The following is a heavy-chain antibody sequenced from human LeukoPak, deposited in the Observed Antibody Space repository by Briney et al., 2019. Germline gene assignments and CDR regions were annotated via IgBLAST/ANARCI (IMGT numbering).Heavy chain of an antibody. D-gene: IGHD3-22*01. J-gene: IGHJ4*02. CDR1: GYTFTSYD. CDR2: MNPNSGNT. CDR3: ARDFSGLNYYDSSGYYPPGTKDDY. Sequence: ASVKVSCKASGYTFTSYDINWVRQATGQGLEWMGWMNPNSGNTGYAQKFQGRVTMTRNTSISTAYMELSSLRSEDTAVYYCARDFSGLNYYDSSGYYPPGTKDDYWGRGTLVTVSS. V-gene: IGHV1-8*01.